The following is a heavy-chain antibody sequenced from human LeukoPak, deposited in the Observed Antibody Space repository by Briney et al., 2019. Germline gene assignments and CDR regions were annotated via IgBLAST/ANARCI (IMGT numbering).Heavy chain of an antibody. CDR1: GFTFTSYA. Sequence: TAGSLRLSCAASGFTFTSYAMSWVRQAPGKGLEWGSAISGNGVSTYYADSVKGRFTISGDNSKNTLYLQMNSLRAEDTAVYYCAKFFDSSGYYYFDSWGQGTLVTVSS. CDR2: ISGNGVST. J-gene: IGHJ4*02. D-gene: IGHD3-22*01. V-gene: IGHV3-23*01. CDR3: AKFFDSSGYYYFDS.